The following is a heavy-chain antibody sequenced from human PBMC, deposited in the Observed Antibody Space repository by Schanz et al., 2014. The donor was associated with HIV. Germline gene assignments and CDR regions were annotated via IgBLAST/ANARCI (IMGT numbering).Heavy chain of an antibody. CDR3: AREKMDTGGLDV. CDR1: GYTFSDYD. J-gene: IGHJ6*02. CDR2: INTNGGGT. V-gene: IGHV1-46*01. Sequence: QVSLVQSGAEVKKPGASVRVSCETSGYTFSDYDINWVRQAPGQGLQWMGVINTNGGGTSDTLQGRVIITRDTSTRTVYMYLSNLRFEDSAVYYCAREKMDTGGLDVWGQGTTVTVSS.